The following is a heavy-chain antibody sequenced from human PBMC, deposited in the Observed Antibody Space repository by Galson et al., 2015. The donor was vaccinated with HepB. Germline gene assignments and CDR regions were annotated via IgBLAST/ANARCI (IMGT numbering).Heavy chain of an antibody. D-gene: IGHD2-15*01. V-gene: IGHV4-34*01. CDR3: ASRPSTRGDY. CDR1: GGSFSGYY. Sequence: ETLSLTCAVYGGSFSGYYWSWIRQPPGKGLEWIGEINHSGSTNYNPSLKSRVTISVDTSKNQFSLKLSSVTAADTAVYYCASRPSTRGDYWGQGTLVTVSS. J-gene: IGHJ4*02. CDR2: INHSGST.